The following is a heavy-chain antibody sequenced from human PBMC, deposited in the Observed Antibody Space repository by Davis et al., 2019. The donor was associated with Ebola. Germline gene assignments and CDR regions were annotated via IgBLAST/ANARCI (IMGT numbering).Heavy chain of an antibody. Sequence: ASVKVSCKASGYTFTSYYMHWVRQAPGQGLEWMGIINPSGGSTSYAQKFQGRVTMTTDTVTTTAYMEMRSLRSDDTAVYFCARLLYTRGRRMDSWGQGTLVTVSS. CDR1: GYTFTSYY. D-gene: IGHD6-19*01. J-gene: IGHJ4*02. CDR2: INPSGGST. CDR3: ARLLYTRGRRMDS. V-gene: IGHV1-46*01.